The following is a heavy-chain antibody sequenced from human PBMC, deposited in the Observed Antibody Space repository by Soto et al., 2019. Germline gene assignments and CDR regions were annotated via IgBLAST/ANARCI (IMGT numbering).Heavy chain of an antibody. J-gene: IGHJ4*02. CDR3: AAVVGTSAFVGYLEY. V-gene: IGHV1-69*02. D-gene: IGHD6-19*01. CDR2: IIPALGIE. Sequence: QVLLVQSGTEVKKPGSSVKVSCKASGGTFTSFTLNWVRQAPGQGPEWMGRIIPALGIEDYAPKFQGKVRMTADTSTGTAHMEMSSLRSDDTAVYYCAAVVGTSAFVGYLEYWGQGTLVTVSS. CDR1: GGTFTSFT.